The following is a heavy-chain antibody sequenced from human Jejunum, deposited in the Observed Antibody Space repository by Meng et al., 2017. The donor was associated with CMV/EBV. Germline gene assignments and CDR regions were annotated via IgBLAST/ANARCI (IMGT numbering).Heavy chain of an antibody. CDR2: LGQVDGEK. D-gene: IGHD3-3*01. V-gene: IGHV3-7*01. Sequence: WIGWAGRVPGSGLVWVDSLGQVDGEKYYVAPPKDRFRLSRASAKHAVYLQMNSLRVGDTAVYYCVGSRWGMVGGVIGGRAYFDHWGQGTLVTVSS. CDR3: VGSRWGMVGGVIGGRAYFDH. J-gene: IGHJ4*02. CDR1: W.